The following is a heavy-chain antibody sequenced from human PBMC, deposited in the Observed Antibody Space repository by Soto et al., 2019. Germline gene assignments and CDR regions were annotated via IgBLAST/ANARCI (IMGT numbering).Heavy chain of an antibody. CDR2: LLHSGTT. Sequence: XVHLQESGPXXXKPSGTLSLTCAVSGDSITSPKWWTWLRQPPGKGLEWIGDLLHSGTTNYNPSLMSRVTLSVDKPQNQFSLKLTSVTAADTAIYYCAYSTGWYRHDVWGQGTAVTVSS. D-gene: IGHD6-19*01. V-gene: IGHV4-4*02. J-gene: IGHJ3*01. CDR1: GDSITSPKW. CDR3: AYSTGWYRHDV.